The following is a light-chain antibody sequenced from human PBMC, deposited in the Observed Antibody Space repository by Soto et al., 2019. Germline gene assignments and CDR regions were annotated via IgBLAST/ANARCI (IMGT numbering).Light chain of an antibody. CDR2: GAS. Sequence: EIVLTQSPGTLSLSPGERATLSCRASQSVSSSYLAWYQQKPGQAPRLPIYGASSRDTGIPDRFSGSGSGTDFTLTISRLEPEDVAVYYCQQYGSSPVTFGGGTEVEIK. V-gene: IGKV3-20*01. J-gene: IGKJ4*01. CDR1: QSVSSSY. CDR3: QQYGSSPVT.